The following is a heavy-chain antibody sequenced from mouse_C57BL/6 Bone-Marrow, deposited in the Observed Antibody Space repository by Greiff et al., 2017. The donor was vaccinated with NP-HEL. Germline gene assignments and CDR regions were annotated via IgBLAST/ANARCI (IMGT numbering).Heavy chain of an antibody. Sequence: QVQLQQSGAELVKPGASVKLSCKASGYTFTSYWMQWVKQRPGQGLEWIGEIDPSDSYTNYNQKFKGQATLTVDTSSSTAYMQLSSLTSEDSAVYYCAKEGDYYGNCAGIAYWGQGTLVTVSA. V-gene: IGHV1-50*01. D-gene: IGHD1-1*01. J-gene: IGHJ3*01. CDR1: GYTFTSYW. CDR2: IDPSDSYT. CDR3: AKEGDYYGNCAGIAY.